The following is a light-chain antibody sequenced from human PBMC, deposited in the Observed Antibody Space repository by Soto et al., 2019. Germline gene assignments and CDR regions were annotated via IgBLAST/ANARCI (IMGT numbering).Light chain of an antibody. V-gene: IGLV2-11*01. CDR1: NSDVGRYNS. CDR3: QSYDSNTVV. Sequence: QSALTQPHSVSGSPGQSVTISCTGTNSDVGRYNSVSWYQQLPGKAPQLIISAVRQRPSGVPDRFSGSKSGNTASLTISGLQTEDEADYYCQSYDSNTVVFGGGTKLTVL. J-gene: IGLJ2*01. CDR2: AVR.